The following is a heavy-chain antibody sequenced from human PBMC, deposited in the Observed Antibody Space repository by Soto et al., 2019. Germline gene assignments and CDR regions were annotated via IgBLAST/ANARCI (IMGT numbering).Heavy chain of an antibody. CDR3: AKAVQLRSYYYYGMDV. J-gene: IGHJ6*02. CDR2: ISWNSGSI. D-gene: IGHD5-18*01. V-gene: IGHV3-9*01. Sequence: DVQLVESGGGLVQPGRSLRLSCAASGFTFDDYAMHWVRQAPGKGLEWVSGISWNSGSIGYADSVKGRFTISRDNAKNXLYLQMNSLRAEDTALYYCAKAVQLRSYYYYGMDVWGQGTTVTVSS. CDR1: GFTFDDYA.